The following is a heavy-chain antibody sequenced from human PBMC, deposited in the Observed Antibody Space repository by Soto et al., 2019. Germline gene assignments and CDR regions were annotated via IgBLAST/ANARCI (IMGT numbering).Heavy chain of an antibody. CDR2: SSFTGNT. D-gene: IGHD6-13*01. J-gene: IGHJ4*02. CDR1: GDSLSRGNYY. CDR3: ARPDSSSWAASFDS. Sequence: PSETLSLTCTVSGDSLSRGNYYWGWVRQPPGKGLEWIGSSSFTGNTFFNPSLKSRVNIFVDTSKNQFSLKLNSVTAADTAVYYCARPDSSSWAASFDSWGQGILVT. V-gene: IGHV4-39*01.